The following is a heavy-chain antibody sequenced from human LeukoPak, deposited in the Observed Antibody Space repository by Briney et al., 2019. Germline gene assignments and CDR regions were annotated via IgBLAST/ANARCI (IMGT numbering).Heavy chain of an antibody. Sequence: GGSLRLSCAASGFTFSSYWMSWVRQAPGKGLEWVANIKQDGSEKYYVDSVKGRFTISRDNAKNSLYLQMNSLRAEDTAVYYCARARIWELLRGYFDYWGQGTLVTVSS. J-gene: IGHJ4*02. CDR3: ARARIWELLRGYFDY. V-gene: IGHV3-7*01. D-gene: IGHD1-26*01. CDR1: GFTFSSYW. CDR2: IKQDGSEK.